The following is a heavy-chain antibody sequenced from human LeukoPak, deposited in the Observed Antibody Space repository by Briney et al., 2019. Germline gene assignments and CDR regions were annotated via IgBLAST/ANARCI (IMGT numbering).Heavy chain of an antibody. CDR1: GGSISSYY. D-gene: IGHD6-19*01. CDR3: ARIAVAGNDRYYYYYMDV. Sequence: SETLSLTCTVSGGSISSYYWSWIRQPPGKGLEWIGYIYTSGSTNYNPSLKSRVTISVDTSKNQFSLKLSSVTAADTAVYYCARIAVAGNDRYYYYYMDVWGKGTTVTVSS. CDR2: IYTSGST. J-gene: IGHJ6*03. V-gene: IGHV4-4*09.